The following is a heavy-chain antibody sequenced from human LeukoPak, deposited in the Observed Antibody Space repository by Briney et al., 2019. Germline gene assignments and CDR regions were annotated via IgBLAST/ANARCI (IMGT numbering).Heavy chain of an antibody. Sequence: ASVKVSCKASGYTFTSYDINWVRQATGQGLEWMGWMNPNSGNTGYAQKFQGRVTRTTDTSTSTAYMELRSLRSDDTAVYYCARYGSGCYPPYYWGQGTLVTVSS. CDR3: ARYGSGCYPPYY. CDR2: MNPNSGNT. V-gene: IGHV1-8*01. J-gene: IGHJ4*02. CDR1: GYTFTSYD. D-gene: IGHD3-10*01.